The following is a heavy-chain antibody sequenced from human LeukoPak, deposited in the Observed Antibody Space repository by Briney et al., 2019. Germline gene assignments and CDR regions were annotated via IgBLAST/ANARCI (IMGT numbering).Heavy chain of an antibody. D-gene: IGHD3-16*02. V-gene: IGHV4-34*01. J-gene: IGHJ4*02. Sequence: SEPLSLTCAVYGGSFSGYYWSWIRQPPGKGLEWIGEINHSGSTNYNPSLKSRVTISVDTSKNQFSLKLSSVTAADTAVYYCARGYDYVWGSYRSPYYFDYWGQGTLVTVSS. CDR3: ARGYDYVWGSYRSPYYFDY. CDR2: INHSGST. CDR1: GGSFSGYY.